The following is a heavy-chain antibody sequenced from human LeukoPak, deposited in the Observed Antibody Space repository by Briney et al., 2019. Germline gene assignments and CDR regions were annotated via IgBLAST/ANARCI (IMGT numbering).Heavy chain of an antibody. CDR2: IKSKTDGGTT. V-gene: IGHV3-15*01. Sequence: GGSLRLSCAASGFTFSNAWMSWVRQAPGKGLEWVGRIKSKTDGGTTDYAAPVKGRFTVSRDDSKNTLYLQMNSLKTEDTAVYYCTTPGITMVRGVIIPHMDVWGKGTTVTVSS. J-gene: IGHJ6*03. CDR3: TTPGITMVRGVIIPHMDV. CDR1: GFTFSNAW. D-gene: IGHD3-10*01.